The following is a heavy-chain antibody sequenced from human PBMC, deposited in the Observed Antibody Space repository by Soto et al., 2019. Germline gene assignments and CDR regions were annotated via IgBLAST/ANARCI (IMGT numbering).Heavy chain of an antibody. D-gene: IGHD2-8*02. CDR3: TSCRGYCTGLVAYDI. CDR1: GFTFANAF. CDR2: IRTKTYGEAV. V-gene: IGHV3-15*07. J-gene: IGHJ3*02. Sequence: EVQLVESGGDLVKPGGSLRLSCTASGFTFANAFMNWVRQAPGKGLEWIGRIRTKTYGEAVDYAAPVKGRFTISRDDSKDTMYLQMNSLKTEDTAVYYCTSCRGYCTGLVAYDIWGQGTMVTVSS.